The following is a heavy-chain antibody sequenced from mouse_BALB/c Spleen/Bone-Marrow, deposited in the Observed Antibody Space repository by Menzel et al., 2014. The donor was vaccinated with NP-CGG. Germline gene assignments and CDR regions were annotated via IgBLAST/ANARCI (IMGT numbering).Heavy chain of an antibody. V-gene: IGHV1-14*01. CDR2: INPYSDGT. J-gene: IGHJ4*01. D-gene: IGHD2-12*01. CDR1: GYTFTGYV. CDR3: AREGGIRRGDCYDMDY. Sequence: VQLQESGPELVKPGASVKMSCKASGYTFTGYVMHWVKQKPGQGLEWIGYINPYSDGTKYNEKFKGKATLTSDKSSSTAYMELSSLTSEDSAVYYCAREGGIRRGDCYDMDYWGQGTSVTVSS.